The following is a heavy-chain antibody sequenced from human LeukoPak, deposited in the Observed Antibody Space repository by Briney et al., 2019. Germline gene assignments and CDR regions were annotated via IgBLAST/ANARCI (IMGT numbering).Heavy chain of an antibody. CDR1: GYTFTSYA. D-gene: IGHD7-27*01. J-gene: IGHJ4*02. CDR3: ARDMQTGPHIALDY. Sequence: RGASVKVSCKASGYTFTSYAMNWVRQAPGQGLEWMGWINTNTGNPTYAQGFTGRFVFSLDTSVSTAYLQISSLKAEDTAVYYCARDMQTGPHIALDYWGQGTLVTVSS. V-gene: IGHV7-4-1*02. CDR2: INTNTGNP.